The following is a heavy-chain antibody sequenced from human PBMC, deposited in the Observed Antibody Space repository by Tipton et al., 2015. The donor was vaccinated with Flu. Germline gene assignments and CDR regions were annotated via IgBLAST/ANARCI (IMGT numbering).Heavy chain of an antibody. D-gene: IGHD3-22*01. V-gene: IGHV4-39*07. J-gene: IGHJ6*02. CDR3: ARVQGATYDSTDGTFMPQFYFGMDV. CDR1: GVSLTSSSYY. Sequence: TLSLTCTVSGVSLTSSSYYWGWIRQPPGKGLEWIGSVYYSGSTYYNPSLKSRVTMPVDTSKNQFSLRLTSVTAADTAVYYCARVQGATYDSTDGTFMPQFYFGMDVWGQGTTVTASS. CDR2: VYYSGST.